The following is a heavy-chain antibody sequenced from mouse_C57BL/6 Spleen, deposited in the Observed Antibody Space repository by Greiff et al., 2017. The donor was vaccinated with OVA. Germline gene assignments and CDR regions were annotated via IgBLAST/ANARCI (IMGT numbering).Heavy chain of an antibody. D-gene: IGHD4-1*01. Sequence: VQLQQPGAELVKPGASVKLSCKASGYTFTSYWMPWVKQRPGQGLEWIGEIDPSDSYTNYNQKFKGKATLTVDTSSSTAYMQLSSLTSEDSAVYYCARRLGDYWGQGTTLTVSS. CDR3: ARRLGDY. CDR1: GYTFTSYW. CDR2: IDPSDSYT. J-gene: IGHJ2*01. V-gene: IGHV1-50*01.